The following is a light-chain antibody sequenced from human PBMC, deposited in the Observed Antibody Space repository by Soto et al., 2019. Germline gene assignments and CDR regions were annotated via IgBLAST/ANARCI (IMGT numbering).Light chain of an antibody. CDR2: RTS. CDR1: TGAVTSDFY. J-gene: IGLJ3*02. Sequence: QAVVTQGPSLTVSPGGTVTLTCASSTGAVTSDFYPNWFQQKPGQAPRALIYRTSNKHPWTPARFSGSLLVGKAALTLSGVQPEDEAEYYCLLYYGGVRVFGGGTKLTVL. V-gene: IGLV7-43*01. CDR3: LLYYGGVRV.